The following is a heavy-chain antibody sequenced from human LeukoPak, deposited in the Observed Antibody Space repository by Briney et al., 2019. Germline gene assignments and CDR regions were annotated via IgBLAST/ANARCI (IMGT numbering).Heavy chain of an antibody. D-gene: IGHD5-18*01. J-gene: IGHJ4*02. CDR1: GFTFSTYA. CDR2: ISTNGGGT. V-gene: IGHV3-64D*09. CDR3: VKVDTPMVFDF. Sequence: RGSLRLSCSASGFTFSTYAMHWVRQAPGRGLEYVSAISTNGGGTYYADSVKGRFTISRDNSKNTLYLQMSSLRAEDTAVYFCVKVDTPMVFDFWGQGTLVTVSS.